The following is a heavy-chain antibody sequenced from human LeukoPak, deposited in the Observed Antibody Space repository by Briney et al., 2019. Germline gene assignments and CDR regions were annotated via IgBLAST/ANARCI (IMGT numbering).Heavy chain of an antibody. J-gene: IGHJ4*02. D-gene: IGHD3-10*01. V-gene: IGHV4-34*01. CDR3: ARPYGSGSYYNDGLDY. Sequence: PSETLSLTCAVYGGSFSGYYWSWIRQPPGKGLEWIGEINHSGSTNYNPSLKSRVTISVDTSKNQFSLKLSSVTAADTAVYYCARPYGSGSYYNDGLDYWGQGTLVTVSS. CDR1: GGSFSGYY. CDR2: INHSGST.